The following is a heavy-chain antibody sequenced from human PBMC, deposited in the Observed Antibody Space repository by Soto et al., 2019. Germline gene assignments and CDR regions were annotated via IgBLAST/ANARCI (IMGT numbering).Heavy chain of an antibody. J-gene: IGHJ4*02. CDR2: IYTDGTT. CDR3: AREVRGGFTGIFDQ. Sequence: NPSETLSLTCTVSGDSISDYFYWSWIRQPAGKGLEWIGRIYTDGTTKYNPSLKSRVTLSLDKSKNQFSLRLSSVTAADTAVYYFAREVRGGFTGIFDQWGRGSRVTV. D-gene: IGHD2-15*01. CDR1: GDSISDYFY. V-gene: IGHV4-4*07.